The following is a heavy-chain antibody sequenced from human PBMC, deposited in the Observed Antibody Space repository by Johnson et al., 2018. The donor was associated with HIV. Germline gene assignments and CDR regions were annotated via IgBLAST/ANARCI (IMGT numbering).Heavy chain of an antibody. CDR1: GFTFSSYD. CDR2: IGTAGDT. Sequence: VQLVESGGGLVQPGGSLRLSCAASGFTFSSYDMHWVRQATGKGLEWVSAIGTAGDTYYPGSVKGRFTISRENAKNTLYLQMNSLRAEDTAVYYCASSPRLNDAFDIWGQGTMVTVSS. D-gene: IGHD3-22*01. CDR3: ASSPRLNDAFDI. J-gene: IGHJ3*02. V-gene: IGHV3-13*01.